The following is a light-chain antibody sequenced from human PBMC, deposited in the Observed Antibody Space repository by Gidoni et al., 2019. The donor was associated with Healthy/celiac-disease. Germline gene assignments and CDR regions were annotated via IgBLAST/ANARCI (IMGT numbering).Light chain of an antibody. CDR2: GAS. CDR3: QQYNNWWT. Sequence: ELVMTPSPATLSVSPGERATLSCRASQSVSSNLAWYQQKPGQAPRLLIYGASTRATGIPARCSGSGSGTEFTLSISSLQSEDFEVYYCQQYNNWWTFGQXTKVEIK. V-gene: IGKV3-15*01. CDR1: QSVSSN. J-gene: IGKJ1*01.